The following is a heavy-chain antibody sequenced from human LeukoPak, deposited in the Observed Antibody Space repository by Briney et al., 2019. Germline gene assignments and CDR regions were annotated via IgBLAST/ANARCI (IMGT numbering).Heavy chain of an antibody. Sequence: SETLSLTCAVYGGSFSGYYWTWIRQPPWKGLEWIGEINHVGSTKYNPSLKSRATMSVDPSKNQFSLKLSAVTAADTAFYYCARGRNNQITMIRGPNHYFGLDVWGQGTTVTVSS. J-gene: IGHJ6*02. CDR1: GGSFSGYY. CDR2: INHVGST. D-gene: IGHD3-10*01. V-gene: IGHV4-34*01. CDR3: ARGRNNQITMIRGPNHYFGLDV.